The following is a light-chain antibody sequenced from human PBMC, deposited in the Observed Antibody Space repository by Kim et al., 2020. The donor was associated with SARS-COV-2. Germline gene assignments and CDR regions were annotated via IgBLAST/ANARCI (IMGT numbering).Light chain of an antibody. CDR2: YDS. V-gene: IGLV3-21*04. J-gene: IGLJ3*02. Sequence: APGKTARITWGGNNIGSKSVHWYQQKPGQAPGLVIYYDSDRPSGIPERFSGSNSGNTATLTISRVEAGEEADYYCQVWDSSSDHWVFGGGTKLTVL. CDR1: NIGSKS. CDR3: QVWDSSSDHWV.